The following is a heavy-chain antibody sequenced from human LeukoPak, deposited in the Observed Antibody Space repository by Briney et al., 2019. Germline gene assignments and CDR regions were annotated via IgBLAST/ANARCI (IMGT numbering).Heavy chain of an antibody. CDR3: ARDPDFWSGHYYFDY. D-gene: IGHD3-3*01. Sequence: LSGRSLRLSCAVSGFTFSSYAMHWVRQAPGKGLEWVAVISYDGSNKYYADSVKGRFTISRDNSKNTLYLQMNSLRAEDTAVYYCARDPDFWSGHYYFDYWGQGTPVTVSS. CDR2: ISYDGSNK. CDR1: GFTFSSYA. J-gene: IGHJ4*02. V-gene: IGHV3-30-3*01.